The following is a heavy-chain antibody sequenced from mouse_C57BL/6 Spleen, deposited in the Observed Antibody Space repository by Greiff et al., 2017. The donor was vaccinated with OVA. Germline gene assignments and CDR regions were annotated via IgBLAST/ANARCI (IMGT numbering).Heavy chain of an antibody. Sequence: DVKLVESGGGLVQPGGSMKLSCAASGFTFSDAWMDWVRQSPEKGLEWVAEIRNKANNHATYYAESVKGRFTISRDDSKSSVYLQMNSLRAEDTGIYYCTRGVPVGTPFDYWGQGTTLTVSS. D-gene: IGHD4-1*01. CDR1: GFTFSDAW. CDR3: TRGVPVGTPFDY. V-gene: IGHV6-6*01. CDR2: IRNKANNHAT. J-gene: IGHJ2*01.